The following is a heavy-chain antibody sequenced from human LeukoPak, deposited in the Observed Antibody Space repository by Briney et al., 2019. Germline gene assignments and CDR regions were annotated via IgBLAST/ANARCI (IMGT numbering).Heavy chain of an antibody. CDR3: ARGSITMVRGVIGRY. CDR2: INPNSGGT. V-gene: IGHV1-2*02. D-gene: IGHD3-10*01. Sequence: ASVNVSCKASGYTFTGYYMHWGRQAPRQGLEWRGWINPNSGGTNYAQTFQGRVTMTRDTSISTAYMELSRLRSDDTAVYYRARGSITMVRGVIGRYWGQGTLVTVSS. CDR1: GYTFTGYY. J-gene: IGHJ4*02.